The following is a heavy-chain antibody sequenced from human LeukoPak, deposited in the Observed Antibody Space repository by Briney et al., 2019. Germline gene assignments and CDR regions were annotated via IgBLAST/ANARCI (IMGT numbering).Heavy chain of an antibody. D-gene: IGHD5-24*01. CDR3: ARDVEMATAYYYYYYGMDV. CDR2: ISSSGSTI. J-gene: IGHJ6*02. V-gene: IGHV3-11*01. CDR1: GFTFSDYY. Sequence: GGSLRLSCAASGFTFSDYYMSWIRQAPGKGLEWVSYISSSGSTIYYADSVKGRFTISRDNAKNSLYLQMNSLRAEDTAVYYCARDVEMATAYYYYYYGMDVWGQGTTVTVSS.